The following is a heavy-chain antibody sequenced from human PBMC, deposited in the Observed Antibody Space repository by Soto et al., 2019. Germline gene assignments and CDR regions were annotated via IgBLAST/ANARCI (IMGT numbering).Heavy chain of an antibody. J-gene: IGHJ6*02. D-gene: IGHD3-3*01. CDR2: IDPSDSYT. V-gene: IGHV5-10-1*01. CDR3: ARHKRITIFGVVIEPYYYYGMDV. Sequence: PGESLKISCKGSVYSFTSYWISWVRQMPGKGLEWMGRIDPSDSYTNYSPSFQGHVTISADKSISTAYLQWSSLKASDTAMYYCARHKRITIFGVVIEPYYYYGMDVWGQGTTVTVSS. CDR1: VYSFTSYW.